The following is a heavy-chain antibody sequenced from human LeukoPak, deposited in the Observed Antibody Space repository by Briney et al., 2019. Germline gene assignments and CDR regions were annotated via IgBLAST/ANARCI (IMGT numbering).Heavy chain of an antibody. D-gene: IGHD2-15*01. CDR2: ISTSGVTI. J-gene: IGHJ4*02. CDR3: ARYGVAGHTVFDY. CDR1: GFTFSAYE. Sequence: GGSLRLSCAASGFTFSAYEMNWVRQAPGKGLEWVSHISTSGVTIHYSDSVRGRFTISRDNATNSLYLQMNSLRVEHPAVYYCARYGVAGHTVFDYWGQGTRVTVSS. V-gene: IGHV3-48*03.